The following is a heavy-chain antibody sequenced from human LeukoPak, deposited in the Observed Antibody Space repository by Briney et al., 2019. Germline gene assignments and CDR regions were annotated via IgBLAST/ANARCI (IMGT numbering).Heavy chain of an antibody. CDR3: ARESPRNYYDSSGYYRVRYWFDP. V-gene: IGHV4-34*01. D-gene: IGHD3-22*01. CDR1: GGSISSYY. J-gene: IGHJ5*02. CDR2: INHSGST. Sequence: SETLSLTCTVSGGSISSYYWSWIRQPPGKGLEWIGEINHSGSTNYNPSLKSRVTISVDTSKNQFSLKLSSVTAADTAVYYCARESPRNYYDSSGYYRVRYWFDPWGQGTLVTVSS.